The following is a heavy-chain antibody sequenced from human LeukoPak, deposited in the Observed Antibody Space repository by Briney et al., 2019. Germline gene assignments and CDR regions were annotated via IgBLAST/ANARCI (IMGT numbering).Heavy chain of an antibody. CDR2: VSSNGGST. Sequence: GGSLRLSCAASGFIFSSYAMHWVRQAPGKGLEYVSVVSSNGGSTYYANSVKGRFTISRDNSKNTLYLQMGSLRAEDMAVYYCARARILLWSSGGSPDYWGQGTLVTVSS. CDR3: ARARILLWSSGGSPDY. J-gene: IGHJ4*02. CDR1: GFIFSSYA. D-gene: IGHD5-18*01. V-gene: IGHV3-64*01.